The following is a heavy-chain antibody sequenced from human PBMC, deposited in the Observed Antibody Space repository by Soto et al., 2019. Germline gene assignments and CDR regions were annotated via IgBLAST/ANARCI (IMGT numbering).Heavy chain of an antibody. Sequence: PGGSLRLSCADSGFTFSSHSMNWVRQAPGKGLEWVSSISSSGSYIYYADSLKGRFAISRDNAKNSLYLQMNSLRAEDTAVYYCASIPGGPPLRYFDYWGQGTLVTVSS. CDR2: ISSSGSYI. CDR3: ASIPGGPPLRYFDY. V-gene: IGHV3-21*01. D-gene: IGHD3-10*01. CDR1: GFTFSSHS. J-gene: IGHJ4*02.